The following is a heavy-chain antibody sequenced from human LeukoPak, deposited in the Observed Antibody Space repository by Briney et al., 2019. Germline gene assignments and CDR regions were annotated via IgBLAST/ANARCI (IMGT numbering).Heavy chain of an antibody. Sequence: PGGSLRLSCAGSGFTFRSYQMNWVRQAPGKGLEWVSYISTSGTPMYYADSAKGRFTISRDNAKNSLYLQMNSLRAEDTAVYYCVAAGFDYWGQGTLVTVSS. CDR1: GFTFRSYQ. V-gene: IGHV3-48*03. J-gene: IGHJ4*02. CDR3: VAAGFDY. CDR2: ISTSGTPM.